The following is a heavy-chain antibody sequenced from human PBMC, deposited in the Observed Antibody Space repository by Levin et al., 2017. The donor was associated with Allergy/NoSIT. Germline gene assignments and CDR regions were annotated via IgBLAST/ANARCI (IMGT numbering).Heavy chain of an antibody. CDR1: GFSLSTSGMC. Sequence: SGPTLVKPTQTLTLTCTSSGFSLSTSGMCVSWIRQPPGKALEWLARIDWDDDKYYSTSLKTRLTISKDTSKNQVVLTMTNMDPVDTATYYCARTLWFGDSQGSYYFDYWGQGTLVTVSS. D-gene: IGHD3-10*01. CDR2: IDWDDDK. CDR3: ARTLWFGDSQGSYYFDY. V-gene: IGHV2-70*11. J-gene: IGHJ4*02.